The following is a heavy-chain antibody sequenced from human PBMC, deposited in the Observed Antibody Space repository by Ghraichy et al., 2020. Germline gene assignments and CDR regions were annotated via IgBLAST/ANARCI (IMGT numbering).Heavy chain of an antibody. J-gene: IGHJ4*02. CDR3: AKDSKRFDY. V-gene: IGHV3-23*01. CDR1: GFSFSSYA. Sequence: GVLRLSCAASGFSFSSYAMSWVRQAPGKGLEWVSVISASSTVTYYADSMKGRFTISRDNSKNTLFLQMNSLRAEDTAVYYCAKDSKRFDYLGQGTLVTVSS. CDR2: ISASSTVT.